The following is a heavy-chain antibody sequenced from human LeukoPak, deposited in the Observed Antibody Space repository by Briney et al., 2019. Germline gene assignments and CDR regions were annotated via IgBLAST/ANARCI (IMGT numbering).Heavy chain of an antibody. CDR3: AKDGEYYDFWSQSLYYFDY. V-gene: IGHV3-21*04. CDR1: GFTFSSYS. D-gene: IGHD3-3*01. J-gene: IGHJ4*02. CDR2: ISSSSSYI. Sequence: GGSLRLSCAASGFTFSSYSMNWVRQAPGKGLEWVSSISSSSSYIYYADSVKGRFTISRDNSKNTLYLQMNSLRAEDTAVYYCAKDGEYYDFWSQSLYYFDYWGQGTLVTVSS.